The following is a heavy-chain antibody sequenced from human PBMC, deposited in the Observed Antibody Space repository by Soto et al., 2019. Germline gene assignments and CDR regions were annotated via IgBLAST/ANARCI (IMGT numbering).Heavy chain of an antibody. CDR2: TYYRSRWYN. CDR1: GDSVSSNSAA. D-gene: IGHD1-7*01. J-gene: IGHJ6*03. CDR3: AGTSTLQWYYMDV. V-gene: IGHV6-1*01. Sequence: SQXLSLTCFISGDSVSSNSAAWNWSRQSPSRGLEWLGRTYYRSRWYNDYAVSVRSRITVNADTSKNQFSLHLNSVTPEDTAVYYGAGTSTLQWYYMDVWDKGTTGSVSS.